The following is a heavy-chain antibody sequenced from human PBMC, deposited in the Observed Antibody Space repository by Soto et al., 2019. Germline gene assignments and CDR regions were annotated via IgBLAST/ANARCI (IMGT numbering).Heavy chain of an antibody. V-gene: IGHV4-61*01. CDR3: ARDGSGRIAARLGWFDP. CDR1: GGSVSSGSYY. J-gene: IGHJ5*02. D-gene: IGHD6-6*01. Sequence: SETLSLTCTVSGGSVSSGSYYWSWIRQPPGKGLEWIGYIYYSGSTNYNPSLKSRVTISVDTSKNQFSLKLSSVTAADTAVYYCARDGSGRIAARLGWFDPWGQGTLVTVSS. CDR2: IYYSGST.